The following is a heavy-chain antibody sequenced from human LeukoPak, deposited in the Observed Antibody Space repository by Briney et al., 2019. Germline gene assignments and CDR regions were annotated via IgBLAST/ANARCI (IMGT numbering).Heavy chain of an antibody. D-gene: IGHD6-19*01. Sequence: GRCLRLSCAASGFTFSSYAMHGVSQAPGRGLEGVAVISYDGSNKYYAESVKGRFTISRDNSKNTLYLQMNSLRAEDPAVYYCARGCSGLDYWGEGTLVTVSS. J-gene: IGHJ4*02. CDR3: ARGCSGLDY. CDR2: ISYDGSNK. V-gene: IGHV3-30*04. CDR1: GFTFSSYA.